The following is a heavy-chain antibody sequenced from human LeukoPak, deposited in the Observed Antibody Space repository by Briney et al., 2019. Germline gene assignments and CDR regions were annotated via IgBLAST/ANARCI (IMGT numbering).Heavy chain of an antibody. CDR1: GFTFSSYW. CDR2: IKQDGSEK. CDR3: ANHYGDYAIDY. V-gene: IGHV3-7*03. D-gene: IGHD4-17*01. J-gene: IGHJ4*02. Sequence: GGSLRLSCAASGFTFSSYWMSWVRQAPGKGLEWVANIKQDGSEKYYVDSVKGRFTISRDNAKNSLYLQMNSLRAEDTAVYYCANHYGDYAIDYWGQGTLVTVSS.